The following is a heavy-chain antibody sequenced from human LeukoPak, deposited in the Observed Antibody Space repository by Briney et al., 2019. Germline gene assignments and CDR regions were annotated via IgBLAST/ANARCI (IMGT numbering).Heavy chain of an antibody. V-gene: IGHV3-21*04. Sequence: GGSLRLSWAASGFTLSSYSMNWVRQAPGKWLEWVSSISSSSSYIYYADSVKGRFTISRDNAKHSLYLQMNSLRAEDTAVYYCAREWELFGLDYWGQGTLVTVSS. CDR1: GFTLSSYS. CDR2: ISSSSSYI. CDR3: AREWELFGLDY. D-gene: IGHD1-26*01. J-gene: IGHJ4*02.